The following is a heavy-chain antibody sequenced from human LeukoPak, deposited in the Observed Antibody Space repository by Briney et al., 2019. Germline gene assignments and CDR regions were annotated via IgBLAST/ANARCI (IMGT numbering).Heavy chain of an antibody. Sequence: GGSLRLSCAASGFTFSSYAMHWVRQAPGKGLEWVAVISYDGSNKYYADSVKGRITISRDNSKNTLYLQMNSLRAEDTAVYYCARGLYGSGSYSKFDYWGQGTLVTVSS. D-gene: IGHD3-10*01. J-gene: IGHJ4*02. CDR1: GFTFSSYA. CDR2: ISYDGSNK. V-gene: IGHV3-30-3*01. CDR3: ARGLYGSGSYSKFDY.